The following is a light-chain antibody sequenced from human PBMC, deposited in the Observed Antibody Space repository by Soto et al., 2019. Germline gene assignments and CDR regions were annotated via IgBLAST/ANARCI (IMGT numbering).Light chain of an antibody. CDR2: AAS. CDR1: QDIGNY. Sequence: DIQMTQSPSSLSASVGDTVTITCRASQDIGNYLAWFQQKGGKAPKSLIYAASSLHSGVPSKFSGSRSGTEFALTISSLQPEDFATYYCQQYNSYPRTFGPGTKVEIK. CDR3: QQYNSYPRT. V-gene: IGKV1-16*02. J-gene: IGKJ1*01.